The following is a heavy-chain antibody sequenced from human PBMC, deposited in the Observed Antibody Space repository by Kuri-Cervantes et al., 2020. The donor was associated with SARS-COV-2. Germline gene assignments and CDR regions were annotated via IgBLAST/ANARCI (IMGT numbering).Heavy chain of an antibody. D-gene: IGHD4-11*01. CDR3: ARGWTTVTTPYFDY. J-gene: IGHJ4*02. CDR2: IYHNGST. Sequence: SETLSLTCTVSGYSTSGGYYWGWIRQPPGKGLEWIGSIYHNGSTYYNPSLKSRVTISVDTSKNQISLKLSSVTAADTAVYYCARGWTTVTTPYFDYWGQGTLVTVSS. CDR1: GYSTSGGYY. V-gene: IGHV4-38-2*02.